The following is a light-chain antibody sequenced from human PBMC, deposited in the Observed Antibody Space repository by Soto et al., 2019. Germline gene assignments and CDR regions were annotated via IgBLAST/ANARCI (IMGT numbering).Light chain of an antibody. CDR2: DAT. J-gene: IGLJ3*02. Sequence: QAVVTQEHSLTVSPGGTVTLTCGSSTGAVTSGHFPYCFQQKPGQAPRTLIYDATDKHYSTPARFSGSLVVGKAALTLSGAQPDDESEYYCFLFYRGARVYVRGTTL. V-gene: IGLV7-46*01. CDR1: TGAVTSGHF. CDR3: FLFYRGARV.